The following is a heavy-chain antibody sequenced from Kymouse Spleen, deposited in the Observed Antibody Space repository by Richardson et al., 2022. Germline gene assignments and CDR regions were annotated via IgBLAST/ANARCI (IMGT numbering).Heavy chain of an antibody. J-gene: IGHJ4*02. CDR2: ISYDGSNK. CDR3: AKERYNWNYEGYFDY. V-gene: IGHV3-30*18. Sequence: QVQLVESGGGVVQPGRSLRLSCAASGFTFSSYGMHWVRQAPGKGLEWVAVISYDGSNKYYADSVKGRFTISRDNSKNTLYLQMNSLRAEDTAVYYCAKERYNWNYEGYFDYWGQGTLVTVSS. D-gene: IGHD1-7*01. CDR1: GFTFSSYG.